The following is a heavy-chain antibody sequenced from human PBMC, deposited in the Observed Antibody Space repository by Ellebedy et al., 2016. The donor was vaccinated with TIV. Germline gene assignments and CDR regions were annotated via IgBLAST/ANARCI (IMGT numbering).Heavy chain of an antibody. CDR2: IIAYNGNT. CDR1: GGTFSNSA. Sequence: AASAKVSCKASGGTFSNSAISWVRQPPGQGLEWMGWIIAYNGNTNYAQHLQGRVTMTTDTSTSTAYMELRSLRSDDTAVYYCATHRHCTTTSCWGNWFDPWGQGTLVTVSS. CDR3: ATHRHCTTTSCWGNWFDP. V-gene: IGHV1-18*01. D-gene: IGHD2-2*01. J-gene: IGHJ5*02.